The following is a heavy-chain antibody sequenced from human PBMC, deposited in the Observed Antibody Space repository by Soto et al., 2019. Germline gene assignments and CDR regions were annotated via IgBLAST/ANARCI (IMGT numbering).Heavy chain of an antibody. CDR3: ARVSSSGRFDY. J-gene: IGHJ4*02. CDR1: GYSISSGYY. Sequence: SETLSLTCAVSGYSISSGYYWGWIRQPPGKGLEWIGSIYHSGSTYYNPSLKSRVTISVDTSKNQFSLKLSSVTAADTAVYYCARVSSSGRFDYWGQGTLVTVS. V-gene: IGHV4-38-2*01. D-gene: IGHD3-22*01. CDR2: IYHSGST.